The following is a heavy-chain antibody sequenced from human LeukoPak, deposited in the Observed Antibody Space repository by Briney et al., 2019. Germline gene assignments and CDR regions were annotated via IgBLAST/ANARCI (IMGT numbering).Heavy chain of an antibody. D-gene: IGHD3-22*01. V-gene: IGHV4-34*01. Sequence: SETLSLTCAVYGGSFSGYYWSWIRQPPGKGLEWIGEINHSGSTNYNPSLKSRVTISVDTSKNQFSLKLSSVTAADTAVYYCARGHRSGPWLLLREDKRKFDYWGQGTLVTVSS. J-gene: IGHJ4*02. CDR3: ARGHRSGPWLLLREDKRKFDY. CDR1: GGSFSGYY. CDR2: INHSGST.